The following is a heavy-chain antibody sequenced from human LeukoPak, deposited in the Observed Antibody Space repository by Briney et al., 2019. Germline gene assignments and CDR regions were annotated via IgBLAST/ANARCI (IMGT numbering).Heavy chain of an antibody. J-gene: IGHJ4*02. CDR1: GFTFSSYA. D-gene: IGHD4-17*01. Sequence: TGGSLRLSCAASGFTFSSYAMSWVRQAPGKGLEWVAGISGSGAGTYYADSVKGRFTISRDNSKNTLYLQVNSLRAEDTAVYYCAKEVTTPYFDYWGQGSLVTVSS. V-gene: IGHV3-23*01. CDR3: AKEVTTPYFDY. CDR2: ISGSGAGT.